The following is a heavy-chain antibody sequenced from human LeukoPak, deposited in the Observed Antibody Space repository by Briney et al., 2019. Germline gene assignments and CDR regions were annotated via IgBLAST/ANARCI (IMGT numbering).Heavy chain of an antibody. Sequence: SETLSLTCTVSGYSISSGYYWGWIRRPPGKGLEWIGSIYHSGSTYYNPSLKSRVTISVDTSKNQFSLKLSSVTAADTAVYYCARIPSDNDYVWGSYRHFAYWGQGTLVTVSS. CDR3: ARIPSDNDYVWGSYRHFAY. J-gene: IGHJ4*02. D-gene: IGHD3-16*02. V-gene: IGHV4-38-2*02. CDR1: GYSISSGYY. CDR2: IYHSGST.